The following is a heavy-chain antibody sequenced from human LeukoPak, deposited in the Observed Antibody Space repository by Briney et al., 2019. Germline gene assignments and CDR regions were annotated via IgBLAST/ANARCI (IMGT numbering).Heavy chain of an antibody. D-gene: IGHD2-15*01. CDR3: ARPSRPGLLLEWFDP. J-gene: IGHJ5*02. CDR1: GFSFDDYG. CDR2: INWNGGST. V-gene: IGHV3-20*04. Sequence: GGSLRLSCAASGFSFDDYGMSWVRQAPGKGLEWVSGINWNGGSTGYADSVKGRFTISRDNAKNSLYLQMNSLRVEDTAVYYCARPSRPGLLLEWFDPWGQGTLVTVSS.